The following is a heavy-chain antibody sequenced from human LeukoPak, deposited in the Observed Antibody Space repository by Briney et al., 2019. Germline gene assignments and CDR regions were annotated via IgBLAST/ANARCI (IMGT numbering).Heavy chain of an antibody. J-gene: IGHJ6*03. CDR2: ISSSGSTT. V-gene: IGHV3-11*01. D-gene: IGHD3-3*01. CDR3: ARGGDFWSDYSRGYYMDV. Sequence: GGSLRLSCAASGFTFSDYYMSWIRQAPGKGLEWVSYISSSGSTTYYADSVKGRFTISRDNSKNTLYLQMNSLRAEDTAVYFCARGGDFWSDYSRGYYMDVWGKGTTVTVSS. CDR1: GFTFSDYY.